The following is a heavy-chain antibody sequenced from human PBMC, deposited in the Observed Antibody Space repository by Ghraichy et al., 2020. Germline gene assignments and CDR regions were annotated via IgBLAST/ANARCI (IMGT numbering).Heavy chain of an antibody. CDR2: IYYSGST. Sequence: SETLSLTCTVSGGSISSYYWSWIRQPPGKGLEWIGYIYYSGSTNYNPSLKSRVTISVDTSKNQFSLKLSSVTAADTAVYYCASTGVYCSGGSCYSKYFQHWGQGTLVTVSS. CDR3: ASTGVYCSGGSCYSKYFQH. V-gene: IGHV4-59*01. CDR1: GGSISSYY. D-gene: IGHD2-15*01. J-gene: IGHJ1*01.